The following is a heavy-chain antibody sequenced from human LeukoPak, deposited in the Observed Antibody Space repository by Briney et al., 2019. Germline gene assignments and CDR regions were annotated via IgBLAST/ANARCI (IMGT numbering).Heavy chain of an antibody. Sequence: HPGGSLRLSCAASGFTFSSYAVHWVRQAPGKGLEWVAVISYDGSNKYYADSVKGRFTISRDNSKNTLYLQMNSLRAEDTAVYYCARDHRGVRDYFDYWGQGTLVTVSS. V-gene: IGHV3-30-3*01. CDR1: GFTFSSYA. J-gene: IGHJ4*02. D-gene: IGHD3-10*01. CDR2: ISYDGSNK. CDR3: ARDHRGVRDYFDY.